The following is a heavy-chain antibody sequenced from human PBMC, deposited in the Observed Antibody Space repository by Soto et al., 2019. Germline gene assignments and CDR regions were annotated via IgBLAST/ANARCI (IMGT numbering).Heavy chain of an antibody. CDR3: ARDLYYYGSGTYSGGY. CDR2: ISAYNGNT. V-gene: IGHV1-18*01. CDR1: GYTFTNYG. Sequence: QVQLVQSGAEVKKPGASVKVSCKASGYTFTNYGFTWVRQAPGQGLEWMGWISAYNGNTNYAQKLQGRVTMNTDTSTSTAYMELRSLTSDDTAVYYCARDLYYYGSGTYSGGYWGQGTLVTVSS. D-gene: IGHD3-10*01. J-gene: IGHJ4*02.